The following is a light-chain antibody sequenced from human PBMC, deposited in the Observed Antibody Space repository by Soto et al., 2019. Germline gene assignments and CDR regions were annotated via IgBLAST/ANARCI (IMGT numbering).Light chain of an antibody. CDR2: EDT. CDR1: SNDAGGYYL. J-gene: IGLJ1*01. V-gene: IGLV2-23*01. Sequence: QSALTQPASVSGSPGQSITISCTGVSNDAGGYYLVSWYQQHPGQAPKLIIYEDTKRPSGVSSRFSGSTSANTPSLTISGLQAADEADYYCCSYAGHSNYVFAGGTKVTV. CDR3: CSYAGHSNYV.